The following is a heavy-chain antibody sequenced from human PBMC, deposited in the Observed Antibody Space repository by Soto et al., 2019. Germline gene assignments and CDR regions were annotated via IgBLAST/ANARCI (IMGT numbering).Heavy chain of an antibody. CDR3: ARFWSSGNYGRGPFDY. D-gene: IGHD3-10*01. V-gene: IGHV4-31*03. Sequence: QVQLQESGTGLVKASQTLSLTCSVSGVSLSSGAHYWGWIRQRAGKDLEFIGFIYHRGNIYYNPSLKSRLSISLDTSENHFFLNLTSVTAADTAVYYCARFWSSGNYGRGPFDYWGQGALVTVSS. J-gene: IGHJ4*02. CDR1: GVSLSSGAHY. CDR2: IYHRGNI.